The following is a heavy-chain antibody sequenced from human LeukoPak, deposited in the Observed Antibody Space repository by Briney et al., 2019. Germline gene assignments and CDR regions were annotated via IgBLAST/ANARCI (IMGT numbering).Heavy chain of an antibody. CDR3: ARLHRVRGVIIPDY. V-gene: IGHV1-8*01. CDR1: GYTFTSYD. J-gene: IGHJ4*02. CDR2: MNPNSGNT. D-gene: IGHD3-10*01. Sequence: GASVKVSCKASGYTFTSYDINWVRQATGQGLEWMGWMNPNSGNTGYAQKFQGRVTMTRNTSISTAYMELSSLRSEDTAVYYCARLHRVRGVIIPDYWGQGTLVTVSS.